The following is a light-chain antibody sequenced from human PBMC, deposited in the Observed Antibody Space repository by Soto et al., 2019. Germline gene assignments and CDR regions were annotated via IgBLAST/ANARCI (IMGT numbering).Light chain of an antibody. CDR1: QSVSSN. Sequence: DIVLTQSPATLSLSPGERATLSCGASQSVSSNLAWYQQKPGQAPRLLIYDSSNRATGIPARFSGSGSGTDFTLTISSLEPEDFAVYYCQQHSNWPPRTFGRGTKVDIK. CDR3: QQHSNWPPRT. V-gene: IGKV3-11*01. J-gene: IGKJ4*01. CDR2: DSS.